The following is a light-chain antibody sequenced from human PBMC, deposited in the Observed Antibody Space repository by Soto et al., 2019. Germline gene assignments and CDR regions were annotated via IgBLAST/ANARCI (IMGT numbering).Light chain of an antibody. CDR1: QSVSSSY. CDR3: QQRSYWPPGIT. Sequence: EFVLTQSPGTLSLSPGERATLSCRASQSVSSSYLAWYQQNPGQAPKLLMYGDSNRAAGIPDRFSGSGSGTDFTLTISSLEPEDFAVYYCQQRSYWPPGITFGPGTKVDIK. CDR2: GDS. J-gene: IGKJ3*01. V-gene: IGKV3D-20*02.